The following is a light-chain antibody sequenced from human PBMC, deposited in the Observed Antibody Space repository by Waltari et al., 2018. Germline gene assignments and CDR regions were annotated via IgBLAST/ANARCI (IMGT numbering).Light chain of an antibody. CDR1: PSIMNN. V-gene: IGKV3-15*01. J-gene: IGKJ1*01. CDR3: HQYNSWPKT. CDR2: GSS. Sequence: DXVLTQSPATLSVSPGKRATLHCRAIPSIMNNLAWYQQKPGQAPRLLFYGSSSRTTDVPARFSGSGSGTEFTLTISSLRSGDSAIYYCHQYNSWPKTFGQGTKVEI.